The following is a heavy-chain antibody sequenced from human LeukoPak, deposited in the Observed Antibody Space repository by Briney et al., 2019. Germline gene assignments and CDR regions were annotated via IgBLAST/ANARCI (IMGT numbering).Heavy chain of an antibody. Sequence: PGGSLRLSCTASGFTFSSYAMSWVRQAPGKGLEWVSAISGSGGSTYYADSVKGRFTISRDNSKNTLYLQMNSLGAEDTALYYCAKDMRGIVGVIDYWGQGTLVTVSS. J-gene: IGHJ4*02. CDR2: ISGSGGST. V-gene: IGHV3-23*01. D-gene: IGHD1-26*01. CDR3: AKDMRGIVGVIDY. CDR1: GFTFSSYA.